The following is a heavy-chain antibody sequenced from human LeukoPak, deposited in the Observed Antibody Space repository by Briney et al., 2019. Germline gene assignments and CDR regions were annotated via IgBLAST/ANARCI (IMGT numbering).Heavy chain of an antibody. CDR3: ARYYYYYMDV. CDR2: IYPSGST. J-gene: IGHJ6*03. CDR1: GASISSPNW. Sequence: SETLSLTCTVSGASISSPNWWSWVRQPPGKGLEWIGEIYPSGSTNYNPSLTSRVTVSIDKSKSQFSLILSSVTAADTAVYYCARYYYYYMDVWGKGTTVTISS. V-gene: IGHV4-4*02.